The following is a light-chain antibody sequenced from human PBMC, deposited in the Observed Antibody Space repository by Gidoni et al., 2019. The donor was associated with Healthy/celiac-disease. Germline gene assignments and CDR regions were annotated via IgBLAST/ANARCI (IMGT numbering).Light chain of an antibody. V-gene: IGKV4-1*01. Sequence: DIVMTQSPDSLAVSLGERATTNCKSSQSVLYSSNNKNYLAWYQQKPGQPPKLLIYWASTRESGVPDRFSGSGSGTDFTLTISSLQAEDVAVYYCQQYYSTPITFXPXTRLEIK. J-gene: IGKJ5*01. CDR1: QSVLYSSNNKNY. CDR2: WAS. CDR3: QQYYSTPIT.